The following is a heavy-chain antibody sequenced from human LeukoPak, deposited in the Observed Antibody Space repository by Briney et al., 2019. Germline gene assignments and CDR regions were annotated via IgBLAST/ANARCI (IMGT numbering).Heavy chain of an antibody. V-gene: IGHV5-51*01. Sequence: GESLKISCKGSGYSFTNYWIAWVRQMPGKGLEWMGIIYPGDSDTRYSPSFQGQVTISAGKSISTAYLQWSSLKASDTAIYYCARLSGPKTDPGFDCWGQGTLVTVSS. CDR3: ARLSGPKTDPGFDC. D-gene: IGHD3-10*01. CDR1: GYSFTNYW. J-gene: IGHJ4*02. CDR2: IYPGDSDT.